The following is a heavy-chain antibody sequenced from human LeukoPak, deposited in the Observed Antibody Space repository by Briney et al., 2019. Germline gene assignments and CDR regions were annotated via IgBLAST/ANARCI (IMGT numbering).Heavy chain of an antibody. D-gene: IGHD6-6*01. V-gene: IGHV1-2*02. CDR1: GYTFTGYY. CDR2: INPNSGGT. CDR3: ARPSIVGTGYYAMDV. Sequence: ASVKVSCKASGYTFTGYYMHWVRQAPGQGLEWMGWINPNSGGTNFAQKFQCRVTMTRDTSISTAYMEVTRLRSDDTAVYYCARPSIVGTGYYAMDVWGQGTTVTVSS. J-gene: IGHJ6*02.